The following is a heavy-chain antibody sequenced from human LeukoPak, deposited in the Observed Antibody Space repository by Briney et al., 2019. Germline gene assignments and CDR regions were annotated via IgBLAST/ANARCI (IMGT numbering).Heavy chain of an antibody. D-gene: IGHD3-16*01. CDR1: GFTFSSYA. CDR2: IRYDGSNK. J-gene: IGHJ6*04. Sequence: GGSLRLSCAASGFTFSSYAMSWVRQAPGKGLEWVAFIRYDGSNKYYADSVKGRFTISRDNSKNTLYLQMNSLRAEDTAVYYCAKGPAMILDVWGKGTTVTVSS. CDR3: AKGPAMILDV. V-gene: IGHV3-30*02.